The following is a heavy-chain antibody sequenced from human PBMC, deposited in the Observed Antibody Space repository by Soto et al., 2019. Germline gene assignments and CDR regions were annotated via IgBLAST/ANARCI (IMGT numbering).Heavy chain of an antibody. CDR2: ISGSTGKT. V-gene: IGHV3-23*01. D-gene: IGHD3-10*01. CDR1: GFTFRTYA. J-gene: IGHJ6*02. CDR3: AKNRGSGSPYYYNMEV. Sequence: PGGSLRLSCAASGFTFRTYAMSWVHQAPGKGLEWVSVISGSTGKTYYADSVKGRFTISRDNSKNTLSLQMNSLRGEDTAVYFCAKNRGSGSPYYYNMEVWGQGTMVTVSS.